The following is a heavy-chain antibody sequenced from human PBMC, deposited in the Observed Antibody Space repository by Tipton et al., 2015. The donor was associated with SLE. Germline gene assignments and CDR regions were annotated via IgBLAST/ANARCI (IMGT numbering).Heavy chain of an antibody. V-gene: IGHV4-59*01. CDR1: GVSIRSYF. Sequence: TLSLTCTVSGVSIRSYFWSWIRQPPGKGLELIGFVDNSGSAGYTPSLKSRVTISSDTSKNQLSLKLSSVTAADTAVYYCARGGCSGGSGGSCYPYYYGMDVWGQGTTVTVSS. CDR3: ARGGCSGGSGGSCYPYYYGMDV. J-gene: IGHJ6*02. CDR2: VDNSGSA. D-gene: IGHD2-15*01.